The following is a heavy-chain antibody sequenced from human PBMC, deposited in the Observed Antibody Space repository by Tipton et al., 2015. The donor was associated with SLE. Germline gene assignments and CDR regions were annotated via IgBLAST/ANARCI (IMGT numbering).Heavy chain of an antibody. Sequence: TLSLTCTVSAGSISSSNYYWGWVRQPPGKGLEWIGSSYYSGSTHYNPSLKRRVTISVDTSKNQFSLKLSSVTAADTAVYYCARGYYYYGSGRRPHYYYGMDVWGQGTTVTVSS. V-gene: IGHV4-39*07. D-gene: IGHD3-10*01. CDR3: ARGYYYYGSGRRPHYYYGMDV. J-gene: IGHJ6*02. CDR1: AGSISSSNYY. CDR2: SYYSGST.